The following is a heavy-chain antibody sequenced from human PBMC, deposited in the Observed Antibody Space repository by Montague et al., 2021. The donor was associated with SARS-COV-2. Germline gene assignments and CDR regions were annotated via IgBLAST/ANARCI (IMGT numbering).Heavy chain of an antibody. Sequence: SETLSLTCAVYGGSFSGYYWSWSRKPPGKGMEWIGEISHSGSTNYNPTLKSRGTISIDTSKNQFSLTLGSVTAADTAVYDCARFAYRLLFIASYYGMDVWGQGTPVTVSS. J-gene: IGHJ6*02. CDR1: GGSFSGYY. CDR2: ISHSGST. V-gene: IGHV4-34*01. D-gene: IGHD2-2*01. CDR3: ARFAYRLLFIASYYGMDV.